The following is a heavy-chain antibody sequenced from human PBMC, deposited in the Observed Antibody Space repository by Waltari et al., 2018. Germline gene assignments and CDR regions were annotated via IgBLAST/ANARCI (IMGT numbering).Heavy chain of an antibody. D-gene: IGHD3-22*01. J-gene: IGHJ4*02. Sequence: EVQLVESGGVVVQPGGSLRLSCAASGFTFDDYTMHWVRQAPGKGLEWGSLSSWDGGSTYYADSVKGRFTISRDNSKNSLYLQMNSLRTEDTALYYCAKDMGPSRYDSSGYFDYWGQGTLVTVSS. V-gene: IGHV3-43*01. CDR3: AKDMGPSRYDSSGYFDY. CDR1: GFTFDDYT. CDR2: SSWDGGST.